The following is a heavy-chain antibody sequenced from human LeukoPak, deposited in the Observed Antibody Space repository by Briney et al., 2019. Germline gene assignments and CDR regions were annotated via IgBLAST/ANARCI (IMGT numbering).Heavy chain of an antibody. CDR3: ARVYYSSSYDYWYFDL. J-gene: IGHJ2*01. Sequence: PSETLSLTCTVSGDSFSYFYWSWIRQPPGKGLEWIGYIYNSGSTNYNPSLKSRVTISLDTSKNQFSLKLSSVTAADTAVYYCARVYYSSSYDYWYFDLWGRGTLVTVSS. D-gene: IGHD6-13*01. CDR1: GDSFSYFY. V-gene: IGHV4-59*01. CDR2: IYNSGST.